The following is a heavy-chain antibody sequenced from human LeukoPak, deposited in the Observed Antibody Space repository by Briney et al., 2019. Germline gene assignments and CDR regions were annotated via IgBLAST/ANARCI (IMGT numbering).Heavy chain of an antibody. CDR2: IYYSGST. D-gene: IGHD6-6*01. Sequence: MPSETLSLTCTVSGGSISSSSYYWGWIRQPPGKGLEWIGSIYYSGSTYYNPSLKSRVTISVDTSKNQFSLKLSSVTAADTAVYYCAKEMRVAARTKALDYWGQGTLVTVSS. V-gene: IGHV4-39*02. CDR3: AKEMRVAARTKALDY. J-gene: IGHJ4*02. CDR1: GGSISSSSYY.